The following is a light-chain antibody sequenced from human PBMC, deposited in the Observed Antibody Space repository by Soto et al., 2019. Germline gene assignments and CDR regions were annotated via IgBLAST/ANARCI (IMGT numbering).Light chain of an antibody. J-gene: IGLJ2*01. V-gene: IGLV2-14*01. Sequence: QSALTQPASVSGSPGQSITISCAGTMRDVGAYNLVSWYQQHPGRVPQLMIYEVSNRPSGVSNRFSGSKSGNTASLTISGLQADDEADYYCTSYTSTSTVVFGGGTKLTVL. CDR1: MRDVGAYNL. CDR3: TSYTSTSTVV. CDR2: EVS.